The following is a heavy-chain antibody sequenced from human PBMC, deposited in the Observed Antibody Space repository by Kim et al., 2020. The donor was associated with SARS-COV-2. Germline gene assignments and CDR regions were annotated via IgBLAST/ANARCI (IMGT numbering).Heavy chain of an antibody. V-gene: IGHV3-21*01. D-gene: IGHD2-21*01. CDR3: ARDYSDYYGMDV. J-gene: IGHJ6*02. Sequence: YYADSVKGRLTIARDNAKNSLHLQMNSLRAEDTAVYYCARDYSDYYGMDVWGQGTTVTVSS.